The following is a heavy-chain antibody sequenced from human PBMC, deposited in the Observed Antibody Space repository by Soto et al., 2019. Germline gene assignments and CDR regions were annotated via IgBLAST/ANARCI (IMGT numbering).Heavy chain of an antibody. CDR2: INQDGSEK. CDR1: GFTFSSYW. CDR3: SPSLDY. V-gene: IGHV3-7*01. J-gene: IGHJ4*02. Sequence: GGSLRLSCAASGFTFSSYWMDWVRQAPGKGLEWVANINQDGSEKHYVASVKGRFTISRDNAKNSLYLQMSSLTAEDSALYYCSPSLDYWGQGALVTVSS.